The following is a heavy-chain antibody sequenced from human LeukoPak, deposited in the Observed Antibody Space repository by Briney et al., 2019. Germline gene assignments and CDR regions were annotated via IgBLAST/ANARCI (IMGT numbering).Heavy chain of an antibody. D-gene: IGHD3-22*01. V-gene: IGHV3-30-3*01. CDR3: ARVSGGAYDSSGYYDY. J-gene: IGHJ4*02. CDR2: ISYDGSNK. Sequence: GGSLRLSCAASGFTFSSYAMPWVRQAPGKGLEWVAVISYDGSNKYYADSVKGRFTISRDNSKNTLYLQMNSLRAEDTAVYYCARVSGGAYDSSGYYDYWGQGTLVTVSS. CDR1: GFTFSSYA.